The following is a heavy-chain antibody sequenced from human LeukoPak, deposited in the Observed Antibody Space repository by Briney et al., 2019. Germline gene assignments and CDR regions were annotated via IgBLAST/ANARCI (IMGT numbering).Heavy chain of an antibody. CDR1: GYTFTGYF. D-gene: IGHD6-13*01. CDR3: ARAPPRLYDNSWPLES. Sequence: EASVKVSCKASGYTFTGYFMHWVRQAPGQGLEWMGRINPNSGGTNYAQKFQGRVTMTRDTSISTAYMELSRLRSDDTAVYYCARAPPRLYDNSWPLESWGQGTLVTVSS. J-gene: IGHJ4*02. CDR2: INPNSGGT. V-gene: IGHV1-2*06.